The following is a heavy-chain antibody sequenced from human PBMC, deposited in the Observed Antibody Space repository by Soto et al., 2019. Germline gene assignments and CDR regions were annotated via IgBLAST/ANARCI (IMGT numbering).Heavy chain of an antibody. D-gene: IGHD3-3*01. CDR1: NVSITSSY. Sequence: WETLSLTCSVSNVSITSSYWNWIRQSPGKGLEWIGFVYHTGTTKYNPSLKGRVTMSIDTSRNEFSLRLTSVTTADTAFYFCARDFAGRGPFDPWGPGTQVTVSS. V-gene: IGHV4-59*01. CDR3: ARDFAGRGPFDP. CDR2: VYHTGTT. J-gene: IGHJ5*01.